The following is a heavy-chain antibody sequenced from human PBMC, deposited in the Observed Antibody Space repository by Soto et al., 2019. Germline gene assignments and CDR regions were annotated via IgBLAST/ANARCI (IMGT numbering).Heavy chain of an antibody. J-gene: IGHJ4*02. CDR1: GFTFSSYW. CDR3: VRTSLGVAAATRVDY. CDR2: INSDGSSS. V-gene: IGHV3-74*01. Sequence: EVQLVESGGGLVQPGGSLRLSCAASGFTFSSYWMHWVRQAPGKGLVWVSRINSDGSSSSDADSVKCRFTISRDNAQKTRYLQVDCAGAEGTAVYYCVRTSLGVAAATRVDYWGQGTLVTVSS. D-gene: IGHD2-15*01.